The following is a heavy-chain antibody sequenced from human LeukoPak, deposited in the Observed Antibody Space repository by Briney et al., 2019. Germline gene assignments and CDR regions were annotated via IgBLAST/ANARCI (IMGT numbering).Heavy chain of an antibody. J-gene: IGHJ4*02. V-gene: IGHV1-18*01. CDR3: ARGYCSSASCYRVDSFRPRLDY. CDR1: GYTFTSYG. D-gene: IGHD2-2*01. CDR2: ISAYNGNT. Sequence: ASVKVSCKASGYTFTSYGISWLRQAPGQGLEWMGWISAYNGNTNYAQKLQVRVTMTTDRSTSTAYMELRSLRSDDTAVYYCARGYCSSASCYRVDSFRPRLDYWGQGTLVTVSS.